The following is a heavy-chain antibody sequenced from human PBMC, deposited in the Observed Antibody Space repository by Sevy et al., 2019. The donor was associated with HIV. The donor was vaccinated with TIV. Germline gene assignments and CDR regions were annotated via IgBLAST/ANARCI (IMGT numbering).Heavy chain of an antibody. D-gene: IGHD5-18*01. J-gene: IGHJ4*02. CDR1: GFTFSDYY. Sequence: GGSQRLSCAASGFTFSDYYMSWIRQAPGKGLEWVSYISSSGSTIYYADSVKGRFTISRDNAKNSLYLQMNSLRAEDTAVYYCARDRYTYGSYYFDYWGQGTLVTVSS. V-gene: IGHV3-11*01. CDR3: ARDRYTYGSYYFDY. CDR2: ISSSGSTI.